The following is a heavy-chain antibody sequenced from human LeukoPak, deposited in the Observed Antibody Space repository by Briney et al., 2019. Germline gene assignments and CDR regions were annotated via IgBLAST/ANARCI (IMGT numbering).Heavy chain of an antibody. CDR3: ARPRSGSGSFDS. CDR1: GESFSGHY. V-gene: IGHV4-34*01. J-gene: IGHJ4*02. Sequence: SETLSLTCAVYGESFSGHYWTWIRQPPGKGLEWIGEINHSGSTTSNPSLNNRVTISVDTSKNQFSLKLTSVTAADTAVYYCARPRSGSGSFDSWGRGTLVSVSS. CDR2: INHSGST. D-gene: IGHD3-10*01.